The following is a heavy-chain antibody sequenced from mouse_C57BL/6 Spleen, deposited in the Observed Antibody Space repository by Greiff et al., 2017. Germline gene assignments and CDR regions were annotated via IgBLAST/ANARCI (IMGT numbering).Heavy chain of an antibody. CDR1: GYAFSSSW. CDR3: ARGRAMDY. CDR2: IYPGDGDT. Sequence: VQGVESGPELVKPGASVKISCKASGYAFSSSWMNWVKQRPGKGLEWIGRIYPGDGDTNYNGKFKGKATLTADKSSSTAYMQLSSLTSEDSAVYFCARGRAMDYWGQGTSVTVSS. J-gene: IGHJ4*01. V-gene: IGHV1-82*01.